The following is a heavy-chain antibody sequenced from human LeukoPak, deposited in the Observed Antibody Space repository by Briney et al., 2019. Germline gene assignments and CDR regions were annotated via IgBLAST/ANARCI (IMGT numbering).Heavy chain of an antibody. CDR3: ANENYYGSGSYPDY. Sequence: GRSLRLSCAASGFTFSSYGMHWVRQAPGKGLEWVSYISSSGSTIYYADSVKGRFTISRDNSKNTLYLQMNSLRAEDTAVYYCANENYYGSGSYPDYWGQGTLVTVSS. CDR2: ISSSGSTI. CDR1: GFTFSSYG. J-gene: IGHJ4*02. D-gene: IGHD3-10*01. V-gene: IGHV3-48*01.